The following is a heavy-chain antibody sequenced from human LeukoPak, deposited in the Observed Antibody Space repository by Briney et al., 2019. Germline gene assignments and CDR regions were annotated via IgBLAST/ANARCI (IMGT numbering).Heavy chain of an antibody. Sequence: GASVKVPCKASGYTFTSYYMHWVRQAPGQGLEWMGIINPSGGSTSYAQKFQGRVTMTRDMSTSTVYMELSSLRSEDTAVHYCGRGLMIARYFDYWGQGTLVTVSS. CDR1: GYTFTSYY. CDR3: GRGLMIARYFDY. CDR2: INPSGGST. J-gene: IGHJ4*02. D-gene: IGHD3-22*01. V-gene: IGHV1-46*01.